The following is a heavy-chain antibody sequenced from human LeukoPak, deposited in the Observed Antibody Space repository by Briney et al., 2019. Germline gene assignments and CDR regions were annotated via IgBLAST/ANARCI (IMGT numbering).Heavy chain of an antibody. CDR2: ISSSSYI. Sequence: GGSLRLSCAASGFTFSNYRMNWVRQAPGKGLEWVSCISSSSYIYYADSVKGRFTISRDNAKNSLYLQMISLRAEDMAVYYCARDLWGTTVTTDYFDSWGQGTLVTVSS. CDR3: ARDLWGTTVTTDYFDS. CDR1: GFTFSNYR. J-gene: IGHJ4*02. D-gene: IGHD4-17*01. V-gene: IGHV3-21*01.